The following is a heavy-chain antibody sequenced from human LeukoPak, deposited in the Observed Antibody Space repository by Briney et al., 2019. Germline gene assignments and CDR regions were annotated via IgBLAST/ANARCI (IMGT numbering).Heavy chain of an antibody. CDR3: GRGWPGYTSPLDY. Sequence: TGGSLRLSCAASGFTFSHHWMNWVRRAPGEGLKWVATINQDGSEKHYVDSVKGRFIISRDNAKNSLFLQMNSLRAEDTAVYYCGRGWPGYTSPLDYWGQGILVAVSS. V-gene: IGHV3-7*01. CDR1: GFTFSHHW. CDR2: INQDGSEK. J-gene: IGHJ4*02. D-gene: IGHD5-12*01.